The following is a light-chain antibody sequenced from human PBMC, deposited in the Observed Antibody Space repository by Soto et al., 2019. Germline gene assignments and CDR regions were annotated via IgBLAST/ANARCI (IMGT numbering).Light chain of an antibody. V-gene: IGKV3-20*01. J-gene: IGKJ2*01. Sequence: EIVLTHSPGTLSLSPGERATLSCRASQSVSSSYLAWYQQKPGQAPRLLIYATSSRATGIPDRFSGSGTGTDFPLTISGLEAEDLALYSCQQYDASPPRYMFDEATKLEIK. CDR1: QSVSSSY. CDR3: QQYDASPPRYM. CDR2: ATS.